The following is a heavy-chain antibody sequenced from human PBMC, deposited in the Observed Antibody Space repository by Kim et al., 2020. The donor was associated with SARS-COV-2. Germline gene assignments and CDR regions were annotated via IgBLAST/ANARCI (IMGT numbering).Heavy chain of an antibody. D-gene: IGHD2-21*02. Sequence: GGSLRLSCAASGFTFSSYGMHWVRQAPGKGLEWVAVISYDGSNKYYADSVKGRFTISRDNSKNTLYLQMNSLRAEDTAVYYCARNPGVPVVTAMGWFDPWGQGTLVTVSS. CDR2: ISYDGSNK. CDR3: ARNPGVPVVTAMGWFDP. J-gene: IGHJ5*02. CDR1: GFTFSSYG. V-gene: IGHV3-33*05.